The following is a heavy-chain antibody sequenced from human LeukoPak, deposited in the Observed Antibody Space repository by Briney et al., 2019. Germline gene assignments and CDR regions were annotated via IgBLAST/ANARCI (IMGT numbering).Heavy chain of an antibody. CDR3: AKDNRYGYGYFDY. Sequence: GGSLRLSCAASGFTFSSYAMHWVRQAPGKGLEWVAVISYDGSNKYYADSVKGRFTISRDNSKNTLYLQMNSLRAEDTAVYYCAKDNRYGYGYFDYWGQGTLVTVSS. CDR1: GFTFSSYA. D-gene: IGHD5-18*01. CDR2: ISYDGSNK. V-gene: IGHV3-30-3*01. J-gene: IGHJ4*02.